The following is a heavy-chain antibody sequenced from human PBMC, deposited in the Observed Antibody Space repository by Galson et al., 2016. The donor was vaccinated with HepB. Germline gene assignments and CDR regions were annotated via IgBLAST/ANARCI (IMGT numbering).Heavy chain of an antibody. CDR3: ATDSPTSGGFLCDY. CDR1: GYTFSNYG. Sequence: SVKVSCKASGYTFSNYGISWVRQAPGQGLEWMGWISVYNGYTTYAQKVQGRATMTTDRSTSNAHMELRSLRSDDTAVYYCATDSPTSGGFLCDYWGQGTLVTVSS. CDR2: ISVYNGYT. V-gene: IGHV1-18*01. J-gene: IGHJ4*02. D-gene: IGHD4-23*01.